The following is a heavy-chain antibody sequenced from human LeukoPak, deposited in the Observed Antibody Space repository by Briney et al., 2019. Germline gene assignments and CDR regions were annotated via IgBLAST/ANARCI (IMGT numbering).Heavy chain of an antibody. D-gene: IGHD1-1*01. J-gene: IGHJ4*02. CDR2: IYYSGNT. CDR1: GVSISSSNSY. V-gene: IGHV4-39*01. CDR3: ARAEHSWNAEGTQYYFDY. Sequence: SETLSLTCTVSGVSISSSNSYWGWIRQPPGKGLEWIGSIYYSGNTYYNASLKSQVSISIDTSKNQFSLRLTSVTAADTAVYYCARAEHSWNAEGTQYYFDYWGQGTLVTVSS.